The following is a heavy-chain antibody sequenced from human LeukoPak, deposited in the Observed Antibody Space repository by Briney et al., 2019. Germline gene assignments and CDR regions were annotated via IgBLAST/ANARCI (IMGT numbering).Heavy chain of an antibody. Sequence: GGSLRLSCAASGFTFDDYTMHWVRQAPGKGLEWVSGISWNSGNVGYADSVKGRFSISRDNAKNFLYLQMNSLRAEDTALYYCTRIGYWGQGTLVTVSS. CDR3: TRIGY. CDR1: GFTFDDYT. V-gene: IGHV3-9*01. J-gene: IGHJ4*02. CDR2: ISWNSGNV. D-gene: IGHD2-15*01.